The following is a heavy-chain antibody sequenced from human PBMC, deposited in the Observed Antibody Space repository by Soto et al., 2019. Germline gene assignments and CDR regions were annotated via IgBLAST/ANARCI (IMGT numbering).Heavy chain of an antibody. CDR1: GFTFSSYS. V-gene: IGHV3-21*01. D-gene: IGHD6-25*01. J-gene: IGHJ6*02. CDR3: ARNLSGIAAQETSPYYYYGMDG. Sequence: GGSLRLSCAASGFTFSSYSMNWVRQAPGKGLEWVSSISSSSNYIYYADSVKGRFTISRDNAKNSLYLQMNSLRAEDTAVYYCARNLSGIAAQETSPYYYYGMDGWGQGTTVTVSS. CDR2: ISSSSNYI.